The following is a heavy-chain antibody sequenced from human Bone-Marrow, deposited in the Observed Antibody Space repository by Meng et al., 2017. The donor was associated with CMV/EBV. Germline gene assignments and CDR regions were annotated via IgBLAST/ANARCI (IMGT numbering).Heavy chain of an antibody. V-gene: IGHV3-30*02. J-gene: IGHJ4*02. CDR1: GFTFSSYG. Sequence: GESLKISCAASGFTFSSYGMHWVRQAPGKGLEWVAFIRYDGSNKYYADSVKGRFTISRDNSKNTLYLQMNSLRAGDTAMYYCARGDRATITNNVPYYFDFWGRGTRVTGSS. CDR3: ARGDRATITNNVPYYFDF. D-gene: IGHD4-11*01. CDR2: IRYDGSNK.